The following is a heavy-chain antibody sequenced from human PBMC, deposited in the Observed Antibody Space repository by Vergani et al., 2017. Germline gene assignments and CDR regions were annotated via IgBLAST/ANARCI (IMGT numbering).Heavy chain of an antibody. Sequence: QVQLVQSGAEVKKPGASVKVSCQASGYTFTSYYIHWVRQAPGQGLEWMGVINPSGGSTNYAQNFQGRVTMTRDTSTSTVFMELSSLRSEDTAVYYCARGCGSTSCYKRGEDWFDPWGQGPWSPSPQ. J-gene: IGHJ5*02. CDR3: ARGCGSTSCYKRGEDWFDP. CDR2: INPSGGST. CDR1: GYTFTSYY. V-gene: IGHV1-46*01. D-gene: IGHD2-2*02.